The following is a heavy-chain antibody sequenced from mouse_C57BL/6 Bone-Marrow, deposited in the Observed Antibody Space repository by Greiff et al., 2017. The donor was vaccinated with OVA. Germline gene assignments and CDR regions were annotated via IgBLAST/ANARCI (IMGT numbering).Heavy chain of an antibody. CDR1: GYSITSGYD. CDR2: ISYSGST. V-gene: IGHV3-1*01. CDR3: ARDGGLRRGFAY. J-gene: IGHJ3*01. Sequence: EVKLVESGPGMVKPSQSLSLTCTVTGYSITSGYDWHWIRHFPGNKLEWMGYISYSGSTNYNPSLKSRISITHDTSKNHFFLKLNSVTTEDTATYYCARDGGLRRGFAYWGQGTLVTVSA. D-gene: IGHD2-4*01.